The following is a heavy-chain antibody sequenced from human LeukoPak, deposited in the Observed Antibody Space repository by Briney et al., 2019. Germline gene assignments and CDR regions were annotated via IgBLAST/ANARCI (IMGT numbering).Heavy chain of an antibody. D-gene: IGHD3-3*01. CDR3: ARDSITIFGVVIIPFDY. V-gene: IGHV1-8*01. Sequence: ASVKVSCKASGYTSTSYDINWVRQATGQGLEWMGWMNPNSGNTGYAQKFRGRVTMTRNTSISTAYMELSSLRSEDTAVYYCARDSITIFGVVIIPFDYWGQGTLVTVSS. J-gene: IGHJ4*02. CDR2: MNPNSGNT. CDR1: GYTSTSYD.